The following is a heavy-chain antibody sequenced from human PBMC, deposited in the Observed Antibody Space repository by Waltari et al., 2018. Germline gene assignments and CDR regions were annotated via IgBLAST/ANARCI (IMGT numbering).Heavy chain of an antibody. Sequence: QLQLQESGPGPVTPSETLSLTCSVSGGSIDTPKHYWSWIRQPPGQGLEWSGTISYAGTTYTNPSLRSRLTMSRDTSKNQLSLTLGSTTAADTAVYYCATYIGASVGTAAFDVWGQGTMVTVSS. D-gene: IGHD5-12*01. J-gene: IGHJ3*01. CDR1: GGSIDTPKHY. V-gene: IGHV4-39*01. CDR3: ATYIGASVGTAAFDV. CDR2: ISYAGTT.